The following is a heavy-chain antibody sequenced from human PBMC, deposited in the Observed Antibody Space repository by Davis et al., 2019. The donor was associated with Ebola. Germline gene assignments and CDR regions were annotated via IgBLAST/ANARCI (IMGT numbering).Heavy chain of an antibody. CDR2: IYSGGTT. V-gene: IGHV3-53*01. CDR3: ARGPRIRPVWSDYYYYYYGMDV. J-gene: IGHJ6*02. D-gene: IGHD3-10*01. Sequence: GGSLRLSCAASGFIVSSYYMSWVRQAPGRGLEWVSVIYSGGTTYYADSVKGRFTISRDDSKNTLYLQMNSLRAADTAVYYCARGPRIRPVWSDYYYYYYGMDVWGQGTTVTVSS. CDR1: GFIVSSYY.